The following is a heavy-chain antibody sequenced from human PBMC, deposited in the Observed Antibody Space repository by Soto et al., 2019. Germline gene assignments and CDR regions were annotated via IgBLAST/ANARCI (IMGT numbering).Heavy chain of an antibody. Sequence: LRLSCAASGFTFSSYWMSWVRQAPGKGLEWVANIKQDGSEKYYVDSVKGRFTISRDNAKNSLYLQMNSLRAEDTAVYYCARSRLGYCTNGVCFDYYYYYGMDVWGQGTTVTVSS. CDR1: GFTFSSYW. V-gene: IGHV3-7*01. D-gene: IGHD2-8*01. CDR3: ARSRLGYCTNGVCFDYYYYYGMDV. J-gene: IGHJ6*02. CDR2: IKQDGSEK.